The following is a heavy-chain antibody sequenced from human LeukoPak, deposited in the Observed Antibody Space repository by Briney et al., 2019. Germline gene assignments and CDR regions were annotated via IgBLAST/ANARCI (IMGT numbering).Heavy chain of an antibody. J-gene: IGHJ4*02. V-gene: IGHV4-34*01. CDR3: ARGASSRFDY. Sequence: SETLSLTCAVYGGSFSGYYWSWIRQPPGKGLEWIGEINHSGSTNYNPSLKSRVTISVDTSKNQFSLKLSSVTAADTAVYYCARGASSRFDYWGQGTLVTVSS. CDR1: GGSFSGYY. CDR2: INHSGST. D-gene: IGHD6-19*01.